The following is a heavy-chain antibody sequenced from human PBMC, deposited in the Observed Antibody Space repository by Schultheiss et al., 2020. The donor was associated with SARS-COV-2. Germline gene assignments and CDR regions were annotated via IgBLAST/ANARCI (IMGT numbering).Heavy chain of an antibody. CDR2: IYYSGST. V-gene: IGHV4-39*07. Sequence: SQTLSLTCTVSGGSISSSSYYWGWIRQPPGKGLEWIGSIYYSGSTNYNPSLKSRVTMSVDTSKNQFSLKLSSVTAADTAVYYCAGGSSNYDYVWGSYRYSPFDYWGQGTLVTVSS. CDR1: GGSISSSSYY. CDR3: AGGSSNYDYVWGSYRYSPFDY. J-gene: IGHJ4*02. D-gene: IGHD3-16*02.